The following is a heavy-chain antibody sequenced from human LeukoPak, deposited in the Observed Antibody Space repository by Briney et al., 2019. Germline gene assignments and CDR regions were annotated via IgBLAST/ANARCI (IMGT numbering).Heavy chain of an antibody. Sequence: EASVKVSCKASGYTFTSYGISWVRQAPGQGLEWMGWINPNSGGTNYAQKFQGRVTMTRDMSISTAYMELSRLRSDDTAVYYCAREVAVAGTDLEYWGQGTLVTVSS. V-gene: IGHV1-2*02. D-gene: IGHD6-19*01. CDR1: GYTFTSYG. CDR2: INPNSGGT. CDR3: AREVAVAGTDLEY. J-gene: IGHJ4*02.